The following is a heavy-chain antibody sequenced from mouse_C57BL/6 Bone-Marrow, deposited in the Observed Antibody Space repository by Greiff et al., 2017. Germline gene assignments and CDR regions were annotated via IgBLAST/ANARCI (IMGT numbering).Heavy chain of an antibody. V-gene: IGHV1-59*01. D-gene: IGHD1-1*01. Sequence: QVQLQQPGAELVRPGTSVKLSCKASGYTFTSYWMHWVKQRPGQGLEWIGVIDPSDSYTNYNQTFKGKATLTVATSSSTAYMQLSSLTSEDSAVYYCARWATVVATVDYWGQGTTLTVSS. CDR2: IDPSDSYT. J-gene: IGHJ2*01. CDR3: ARWATVVATVDY. CDR1: GYTFTSYW.